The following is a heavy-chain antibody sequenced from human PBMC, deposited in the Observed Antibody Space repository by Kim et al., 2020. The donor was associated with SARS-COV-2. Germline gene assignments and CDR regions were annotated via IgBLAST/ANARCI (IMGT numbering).Heavy chain of an antibody. CDR3: AGGSSVYFDY. CDR2: IYYSGST. J-gene: IGHJ4*02. V-gene: IGHV4-31*03. Sequence: SETLSLTCTVSGGSISSGGYYWSWIRQHPGKGLEWIGYIYYSGSTYYNPSLKSRVTISVDTSKNQFSLKLSSVTAADTAVYYCAGGSSVYFDYWGQGTLVTVSS. D-gene: IGHD5-12*01. CDR1: GGSISSGGYY.